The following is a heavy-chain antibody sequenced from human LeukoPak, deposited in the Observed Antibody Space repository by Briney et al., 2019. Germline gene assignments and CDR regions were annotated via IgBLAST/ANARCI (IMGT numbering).Heavy chain of an antibody. CDR3: VKDRGGSPFYGMDV. CDR1: GFTFSNYP. CDR2: ISGSGGAGT. V-gene: IGHV3-23*01. J-gene: IGHJ6*02. Sequence: PGGSLRLSCAASGFTFSNYPMSWVRQAPGKVLEWVSTISGSGGAGTYYADSVKGRFTVSRDNSRNTLYLPMNSLRAEDTAVYYCVKDRGGSPFYGMDVWGQGTTVTVS. D-gene: IGHD1-26*01.